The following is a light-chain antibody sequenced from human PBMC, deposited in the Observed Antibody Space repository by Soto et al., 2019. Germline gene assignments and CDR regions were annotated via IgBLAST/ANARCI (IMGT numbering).Light chain of an antibody. CDR1: XXXVRIYNL. J-gene: IGLJ2*01. CDR3: CSYAGSSTVV. Sequence: QSALTQPASVSGXXXXSXXXXXXGXXXXVRIYNLVSWYQQHPGKAPKLMIYEGSKRPSGVSNRFSGSKSGNTASLTISGLQAEDEADDYCCSYAGSSTVVFGGGTKLTVL. CDR2: EGS. V-gene: IGLV2-23*01.